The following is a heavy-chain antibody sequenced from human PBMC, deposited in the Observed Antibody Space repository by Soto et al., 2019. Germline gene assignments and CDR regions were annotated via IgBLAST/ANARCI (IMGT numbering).Heavy chain of an antibody. J-gene: IGHJ4*02. V-gene: IGHV4-59*01. D-gene: IGHD1-26*01. Sequence: SESLSLTCTVSGASMNDYYGSWIRQPPGKGLEWIGYMHYTGYSNYNASLKSRVTISRDRSKNQISLNLRSLTAADTAVYYCARSGHSFSGAVWGQGTRVTVSS. CDR1: GASMNDYY. CDR2: MHYTGYS. CDR3: ARSGHSFSGAV.